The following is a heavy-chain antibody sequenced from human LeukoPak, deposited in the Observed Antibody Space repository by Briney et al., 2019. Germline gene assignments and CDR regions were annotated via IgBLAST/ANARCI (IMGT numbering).Heavy chain of an antibody. J-gene: IGHJ4*02. V-gene: IGHV3-74*01. CDR2: INSDGSST. D-gene: IGHD1-26*01. Sequence: GGSLRLSCAASGFTLSNYWMHWVRQAPGKGLVWVSRINSDGSSTNYADSVKGRFTISRDNSKNTLYLQMNSLRAEDTAVYYCAKCIVGATAPFDYWGQGTLVTVSS. CDR3: AKCIVGATAPFDY. CDR1: GFTLSNYW.